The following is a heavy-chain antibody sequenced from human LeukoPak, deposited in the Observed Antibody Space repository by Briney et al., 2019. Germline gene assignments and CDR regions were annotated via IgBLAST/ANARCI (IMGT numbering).Heavy chain of an antibody. Sequence: ASVKVSCKASGYTFTSYDINWVRQATGQGLEWMGWMNPNSGNTGYAQKFQGRVTMTRNTSISTAYMEVSSLRSEDTAVYYCARGRYYCSGGSCYKYFQHWGQGTLVTVSP. D-gene: IGHD2-15*01. CDR3: ARGRYYCSGGSCYKYFQH. CDR2: MNPNSGNT. J-gene: IGHJ1*01. V-gene: IGHV1-8*01. CDR1: GYTFTSYD.